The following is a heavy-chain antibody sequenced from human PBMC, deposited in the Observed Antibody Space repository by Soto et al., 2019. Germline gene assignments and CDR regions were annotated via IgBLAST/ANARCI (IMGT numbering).Heavy chain of an antibody. Sequence: GGSLRLSCAASGFTFSSYGMHWVRQAPGKGLEWVAVISYDGSNKYYADSVKGRFTISRDNSKNTLYLQMNSLRAEDTAVYYCAKDLYGVEWPQKYYYYYGMDVWGQGTTVTVSS. V-gene: IGHV3-30*18. CDR3: AKDLYGVEWPQKYYYYYGMDV. CDR1: GFTFSSYG. CDR2: ISYDGSNK. D-gene: IGHD3-3*01. J-gene: IGHJ6*02.